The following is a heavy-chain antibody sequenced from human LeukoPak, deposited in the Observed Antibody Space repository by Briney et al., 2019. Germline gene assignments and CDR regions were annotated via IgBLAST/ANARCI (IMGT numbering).Heavy chain of an antibody. CDR1: GFTFGDYA. CDR2: IRSKAYGGTT. Sequence: PGGSLRLSCTASGFTFGDYAMSRVRQAPGKGLEWVGFIRSKAYGGTTEYAASVKGRFTISRDDSKSIAYLQMNSLKTEDTAVYYCTRESRRGPFDYWGQGTLVTVSS. J-gene: IGHJ4*02. CDR3: TRESRRGPFDY. D-gene: IGHD3-10*01. V-gene: IGHV3-49*04.